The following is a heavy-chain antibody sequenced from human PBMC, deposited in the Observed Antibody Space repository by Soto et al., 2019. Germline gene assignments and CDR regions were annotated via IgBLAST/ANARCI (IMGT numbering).Heavy chain of an antibody. V-gene: IGHV1-69*01. Sequence: QVQLVQSGAEVKKPGSSVKVSCKASGGTFSSYAISWVRQAPGQGLEWMGGIIPIFGTANYAQKFQGRVTITADESTSTAYMELSSLRSEDTAVYYCARGKYYYDSSGYYPEGYYFDYWGQGTLVTVSS. CDR3: ARGKYYYDSSGYYPEGYYFDY. J-gene: IGHJ4*02. CDR1: GGTFSSYA. CDR2: IIPIFGTA. D-gene: IGHD3-22*01.